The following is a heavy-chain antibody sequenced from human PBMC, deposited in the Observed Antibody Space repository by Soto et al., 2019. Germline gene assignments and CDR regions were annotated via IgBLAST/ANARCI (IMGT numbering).Heavy chain of an antibody. Sequence: SVKVSCKASGGTFSSYAISWVRQAPGQGLEWMGGIIPIFGTANYAQKFQGRVTITADEATSTAYMELSSLRSEDTAVYYCARVLTGSYNWFDPWGQGTLVTVSS. CDR2: IIPIFGTA. CDR3: ARVLTGSYNWFDP. CDR1: GGTFSSYA. J-gene: IGHJ5*02. D-gene: IGHD1-26*01. V-gene: IGHV1-69*13.